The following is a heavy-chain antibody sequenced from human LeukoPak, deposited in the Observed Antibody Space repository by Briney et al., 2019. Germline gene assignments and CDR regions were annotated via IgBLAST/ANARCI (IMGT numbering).Heavy chain of an antibody. V-gene: IGHV1-18*01. Sequence: GASVKVSCKASGYTFTSYGISWVRQAPGQGLEWMGWISAYNGNTNYAQKLQGRVTMTTDTSTSTAYMELRSLRSDDTAVYYCARLDIVGPLLLSNPFDYWSQGTLVTVSS. CDR3: ARLDIVGPLLLSNPFDY. CDR2: ISAYNGNT. D-gene: IGHD3-10*01. J-gene: IGHJ4*02. CDR1: GYTFTSYG.